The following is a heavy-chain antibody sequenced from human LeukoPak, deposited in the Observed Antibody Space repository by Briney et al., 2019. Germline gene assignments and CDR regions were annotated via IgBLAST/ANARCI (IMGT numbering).Heavy chain of an antibody. CDR1: GFTFSNAW. Sequence: GGSLRLSCAASGFTFSNAWMSWVRQAPGKGLEWVGRIKSKTGGGTTDYAAPVKGRFTISRDDSKNTLYLQMNSLKTEDTAVYYCTTDRSDSDYGMDVWGQGTTVTVSS. CDR2: IKSKTGGGTT. D-gene: IGHD5-18*01. CDR3: TTDRSDSDYGMDV. J-gene: IGHJ6*02. V-gene: IGHV3-15*01.